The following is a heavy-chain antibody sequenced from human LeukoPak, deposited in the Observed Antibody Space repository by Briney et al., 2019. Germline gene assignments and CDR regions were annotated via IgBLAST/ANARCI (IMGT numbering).Heavy chain of an antibody. D-gene: IGHD2-21*02. J-gene: IGHJ6*03. CDR1: GYTFTSYG. V-gene: IGHV1-18*01. Sequence: ASVKVSCKASGYTFTSYGISWVRQAPGPGLEWMGWISAYNGNTNYAQKLQGRVTMTTDTSTSTAYMELRSLRSDDTAVYYCARQGAYCGGDCYSESDYYYYYMDVWGKGTTVTVSS. CDR3: ARQGAYCGGDCYSESDYYYYYMDV. CDR2: ISAYNGNT.